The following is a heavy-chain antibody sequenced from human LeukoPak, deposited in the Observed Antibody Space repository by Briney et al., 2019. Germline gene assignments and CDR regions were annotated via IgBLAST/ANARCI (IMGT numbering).Heavy chain of an antibody. D-gene: IGHD2-21*01. CDR3: AKDAVAMNGLFDWFDP. CDR1: GFTFRNYA. V-gene: IGHV3-23*01. J-gene: IGHJ5*02. Sequence: PGGSLRLSCAASGFTFRNYAMSWVRQIPGKGLEWVSSIHGAGGSAYYADSVKGRFTISRDDSKSTLFLQMNSLRAEDTAMYFCAKDAVAMNGLFDWFDPWGQGTLVTVSS. CDR2: IHGAGGSA.